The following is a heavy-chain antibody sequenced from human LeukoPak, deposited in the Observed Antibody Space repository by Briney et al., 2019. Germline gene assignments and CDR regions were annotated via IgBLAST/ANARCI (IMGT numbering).Heavy chain of an antibody. CDR3: ARLYDGDYGVCFDY. V-gene: IGHV1-18*01. Sequence: VSVKVSCKASGYTFTSYGISWVRQAPGQGLEWIGWISAYNGNTNYAQKLQGRVTMTTDTSTSTAYMELRSLRSDDTAVYYCARLYDGDYGVCFDYWGQGTLVTVSS. CDR2: ISAYNGNT. D-gene: IGHD4-17*01. CDR1: GYTFTSYG. J-gene: IGHJ4*02.